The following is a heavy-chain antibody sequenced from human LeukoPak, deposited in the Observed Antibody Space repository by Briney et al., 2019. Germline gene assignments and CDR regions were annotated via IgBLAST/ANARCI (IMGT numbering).Heavy chain of an antibody. V-gene: IGHV3-48*03. CDR1: GFTLSSYE. J-gene: IGHJ6*03. CDR3: ASRRGQEGFNYYYYMDV. CDR2: ISSSGSTI. D-gene: IGHD3-10*01. Sequence: PGGSLRLSCAASGFTLSSYEMNWVRQAPGKGLEWVSYISSSGSTIYYADSVKGRFTISRDNAKNSLYLQMNSLRAEDTAVYYCASRRGQEGFNYYYYMDVWGKGTTVTVSS.